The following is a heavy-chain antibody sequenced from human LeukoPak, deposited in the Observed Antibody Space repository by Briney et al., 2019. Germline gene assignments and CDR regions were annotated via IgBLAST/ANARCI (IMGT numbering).Heavy chain of an antibody. Sequence: SETLSLTCTVSGGPISGSSYYWGWIRQPPGKGLEWIGSIYYTGSTSRYNPSLESRATLSMDTSQRQFSLRLTSVTASDTAVYFCARHAPSSTLNRLDAWGPGTLVTVSS. J-gene: IGHJ5*02. CDR2: IYYTGST. CDR3: ARHAPSSTLNRLDA. CDR1: GGPISGSSYY. V-gene: IGHV4-39*01.